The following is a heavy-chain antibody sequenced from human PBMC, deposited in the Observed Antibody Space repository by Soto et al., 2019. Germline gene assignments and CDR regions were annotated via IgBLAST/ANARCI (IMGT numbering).Heavy chain of an antibody. J-gene: IGHJ4*02. V-gene: IGHV2-70*11. Sequence: SGPTLVNPTQTLTLTCSLSGFSFNTSGMCVTWIRQPPGKALEWLARIDWDDDKYYIPSLRTRLTISKDTSKNQVALKMTGMEVVDTATYFCARILRDENTGYDFGFDYWGPGITVTVSS. CDR3: ARILRDENTGYDFGFDY. D-gene: IGHD5-12*01. CDR2: IDWDDDK. CDR1: GFSFNTSGMC.